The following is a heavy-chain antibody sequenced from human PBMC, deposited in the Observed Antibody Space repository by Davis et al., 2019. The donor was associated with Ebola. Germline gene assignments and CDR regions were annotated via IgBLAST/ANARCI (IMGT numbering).Heavy chain of an antibody. J-gene: IGHJ6*02. CDR2: IIPILGIA. CDR1: GYTFTSYY. Sequence: SVKVSCKASGYTFTSYYMHWVRQAPGQGLEWMGRIIPILGIANYAQKFQGRVTITADKSTSTAYMELSSLRSEDTAVYYCARGHGGYVPYYYGMDVWGQGTTVTVSS. D-gene: IGHD5-12*01. V-gene: IGHV1-69*04. CDR3: ARGHGGYVPYYYGMDV.